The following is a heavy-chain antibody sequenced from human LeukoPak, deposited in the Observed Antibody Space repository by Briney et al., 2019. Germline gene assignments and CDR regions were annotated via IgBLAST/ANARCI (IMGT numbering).Heavy chain of an antibody. D-gene: IGHD3-22*01. CDR3: AKDDSSGYYHPFDY. CDR2: ISYDGSNK. V-gene: IGHV3-30*18. J-gene: IGHJ4*02. CDR1: GFTFSSYG. Sequence: GGSLTLSCAPSGFTFSSYGMHWVRQAPGKGLEWVAVISYDGSNKYYADSVKGRFTISRDNSKNTLYLQMNSRRAEDTAVYYCAKDDSSGYYHPFDYWGEGTLVTVSS.